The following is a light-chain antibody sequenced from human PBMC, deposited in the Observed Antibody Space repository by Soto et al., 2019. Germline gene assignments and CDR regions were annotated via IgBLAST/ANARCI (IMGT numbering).Light chain of an antibody. V-gene: IGKV3-11*01. CDR3: HQRSNWPPT. CDR1: QSINNY. Sequence: EIVLTQSPATLSLSPGESATLSCRASQSINNYLAWYQHKPGQAPRLLIYDASHRATGIPARFSGSGSGTEFTLTISSLEPEDFAVYFCHQRSNWPPTFGPGTKVDIK. CDR2: DAS. J-gene: IGKJ3*01.